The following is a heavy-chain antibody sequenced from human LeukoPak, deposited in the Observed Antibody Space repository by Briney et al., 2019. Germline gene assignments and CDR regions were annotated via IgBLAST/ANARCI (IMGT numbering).Heavy chain of an antibody. V-gene: IGHV4-4*07. Sequence: SETLSLTCTVSGGSISSYYWSWIRQPAGKGMEWIGRIYTSGSTNYNPSLKSRVTMSVDTSKNQFSLKLSSVTAADTAVYYCARAYYYDSSGYLHCFDYWGQGTLVTVSS. CDR2: IYTSGST. CDR1: GGSISSYY. J-gene: IGHJ4*02. CDR3: ARAYYYDSSGYLHCFDY. D-gene: IGHD3-22*01.